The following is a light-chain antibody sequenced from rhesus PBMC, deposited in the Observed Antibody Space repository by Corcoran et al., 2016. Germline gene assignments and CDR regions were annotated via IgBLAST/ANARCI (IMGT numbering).Light chain of an antibody. CDR1: QGISSW. J-gene: IGKJ3*01. Sequence: DIQMTQSPSSLSASVGDRVTITCRASQGISSWLVWYQQKSGQAPKLLIYTAASLQSGVPSRFSGNGSGTDFTLTIRSLQPEDFAPYYCRQYNSAPFTFDPGTKLDIK. CDR3: RQYNSAPFT. V-gene: IGKV1-21*01. CDR2: TAA.